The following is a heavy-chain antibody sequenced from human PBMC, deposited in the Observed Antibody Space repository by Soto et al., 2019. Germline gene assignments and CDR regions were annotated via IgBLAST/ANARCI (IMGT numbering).Heavy chain of an antibody. D-gene: IGHD2-21*02. CDR3: ATAPTASAPFVF. V-gene: IGHV1-69*02. Sequence: QVQLVQSGAEMKRPESSVKVSCETSGGTFTNYTFSWVRQAPGQGLEWMGWIIPVLNIAKYAQKSQGRINITADKSTNTASLELSSLRSEDTAIYFCATAPTASAPFVFWGQGTLVTVSS. J-gene: IGHJ4*02. CDR1: GGTFTNYT. CDR2: IIPVLNIA.